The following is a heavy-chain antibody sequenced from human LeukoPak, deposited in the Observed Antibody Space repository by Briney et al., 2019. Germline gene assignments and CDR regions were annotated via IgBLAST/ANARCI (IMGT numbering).Heavy chain of an antibody. J-gene: IGHJ3*02. CDR2: IWYDGSNK. V-gene: IGHV3-33*01. CDR3: ARGLGYCTNGVCPDACDI. D-gene: IGHD2-8*01. CDR1: GFSFNNYG. Sequence: GGSLRLSCAASGFSFNNYGMHWVRQAPGKGLEWMAVIWYDGSNKYYADSVKGRFTISRDNSKNTLYLQMNSLRDEDTAVYYRARGLGYCTNGVCPDACDIWGRGTMVTVSS.